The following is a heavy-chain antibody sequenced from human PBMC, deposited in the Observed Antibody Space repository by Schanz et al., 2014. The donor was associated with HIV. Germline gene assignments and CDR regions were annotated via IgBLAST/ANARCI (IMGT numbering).Heavy chain of an antibody. V-gene: IGHV1-18*01. CDR3: ARDGTELGYNWFDP. J-gene: IGHJ5*02. CDR2: INAYNGNT. D-gene: IGHD7-27*01. CDR1: GYTFSTYG. Sequence: QVQLVQSGDEVKKPGASVKVSCKASGYTFSTYGISWVRQAPGQGLEWMGWINAYNGNTHYAQKLQGRLTMTTDTSTSTAYMELRSLRSDDTAVYYCARDGTELGYNWFDPWGQGTLVTVSS.